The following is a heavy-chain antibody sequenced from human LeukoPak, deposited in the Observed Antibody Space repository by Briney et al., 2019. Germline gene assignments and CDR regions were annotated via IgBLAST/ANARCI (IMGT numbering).Heavy chain of an antibody. CDR2: TYYRSKWYN. CDR3: ARVQQLGQGFHY. D-gene: IGHD6-13*01. CDR1: GDSVSNNNAA. V-gene: IGHV6-1*01. Sequence: SQTLSLTCAISGDSVSNNNAAWNWVRQSPSRGLEWLGRTYYRSKWYNDYAVSVKSRITITPDTSKNQVSLQLSSVSLEDTAIYFCARVQQLGQGFHYWGQGTLVTVSS. J-gene: IGHJ4*02.